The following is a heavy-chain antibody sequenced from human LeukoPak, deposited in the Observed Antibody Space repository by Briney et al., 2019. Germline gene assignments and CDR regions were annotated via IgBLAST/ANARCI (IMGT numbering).Heavy chain of an antibody. CDR3: ARAHESGSYYTGFDY. CDR2: IIPIFGTA. V-gene: IGHV1-69*06. J-gene: IGHJ4*02. CDR1: GGTFSSYA. Sequence: SVKVSCKASGGTFSSYAISWVRQAPGQGLEWMGGIIPIFGTANYAQKFQGRVTITADKSTSTAYMELSSLRSEDTAVYYCARAHESGSYYTGFDYWGQGTLVTVSS. D-gene: IGHD3-10*01.